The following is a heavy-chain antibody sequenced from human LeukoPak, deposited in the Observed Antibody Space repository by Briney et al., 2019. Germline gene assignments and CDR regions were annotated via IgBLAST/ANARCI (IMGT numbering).Heavy chain of an antibody. J-gene: IGHJ4*02. V-gene: IGHV3-23*01. CDR3: AKSRGSYSNFDY. CDR2: ISGSGGST. Sequence: PGGSLRLSCAASGFTFGSYAMSWVRQAPGKGLEWVSAISGSGGSTYYADSVKGRFTISRDNSKNTLYLQMNSLRAEDTAVYYCAKSRGSYSNFDYWGQGTLVTVSS. CDR1: GFTFGSYA. D-gene: IGHD1-26*01.